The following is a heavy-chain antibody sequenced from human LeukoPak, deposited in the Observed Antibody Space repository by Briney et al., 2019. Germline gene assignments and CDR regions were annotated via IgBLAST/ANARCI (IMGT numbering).Heavy chain of an antibody. CDR1: GFTFASYG. CDR2: ITPNADRT. CDR3: VIMHGYYDGSGYWVQ. D-gene: IGHD3-22*01. V-gene: IGHV3-23*01. Sequence: QPGGSLRHSCAASGFTFASYGMSWIHQAPGKGLEWVSFITPNADRTSYADCVEGRFTISRDNPRNTLYMQMNSLRDEDTAIYYCVIMHGYYDGSGYWVQWGQGTLVTVSS. J-gene: IGHJ1*01.